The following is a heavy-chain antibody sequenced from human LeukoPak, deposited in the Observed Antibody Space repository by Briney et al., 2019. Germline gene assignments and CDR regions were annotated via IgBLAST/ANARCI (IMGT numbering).Heavy chain of an antibody. V-gene: IGHV3-66*04. CDR3: AKHETDLIGGYYFVD. Sequence: GGSLRLSCAASGFIVNSNFMSWVRQAPGKGLEWVSVLYSGGRTQYADSVNGRFTISKDSSKNTVYLQMNRLRAEDTAVNYCAKHETDLIGGYYFVDWAREPWPLSPQ. J-gene: IGHJ4*02. D-gene: IGHD3-10*01. CDR2: LYSGGRT. CDR1: GFIVNSNF.